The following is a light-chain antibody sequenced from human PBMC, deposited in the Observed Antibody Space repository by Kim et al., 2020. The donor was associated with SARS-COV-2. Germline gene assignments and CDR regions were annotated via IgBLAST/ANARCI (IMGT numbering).Light chain of an antibody. CDR1: DSNIGTGYD. Sequence: QSVLTQPPSVSGAPGQRVNISCTGSDSNIGTGYDVHWYQQLPGTAPKLLIFGNNNRPSGVPDRFSGSRSGTSASLAITGLQTEDEADYYCQSFDTSLSNSVFGTGTKVTVL. CDR3: QSFDTSLSNSV. J-gene: IGLJ1*01. CDR2: GNN. V-gene: IGLV1-40*01.